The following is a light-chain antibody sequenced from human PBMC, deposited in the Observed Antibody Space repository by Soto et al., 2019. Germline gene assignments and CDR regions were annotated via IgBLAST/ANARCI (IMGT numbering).Light chain of an antibody. CDR1: QSVSGSY. V-gene: IGKV3-20*01. Sequence: EIVLTQSPDTLSLSPGERATLSCRASQSVSGSYLAWYQQKPGQAPRLLIYDASSRATGIPDRFSGSGSGTDFTLTISRLEPEDFAVYYCQQFGTSVLTFGGVTKVEIK. CDR2: DAS. CDR3: QQFGTSVLT. J-gene: IGKJ4*01.